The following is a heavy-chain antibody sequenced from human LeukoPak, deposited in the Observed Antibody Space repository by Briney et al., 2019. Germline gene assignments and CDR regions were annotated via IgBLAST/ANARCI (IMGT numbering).Heavy chain of an antibody. D-gene: IGHD6-13*01. CDR1: GYSFTSYW. CDR2: IDPSDSYT. V-gene: IGHV5-10-1*01. CDR3: ASSIAATGTPDY. Sequence: GESLKISCKGSGYSFTSYWISWVRQMPGKGLEWMGRIDPSDSYTNYSPSFQGHVTISADKSISTAFLQWSSLKASDTALYCCASSIAATGTPDYWGQGTLVTVSS. J-gene: IGHJ4*02.